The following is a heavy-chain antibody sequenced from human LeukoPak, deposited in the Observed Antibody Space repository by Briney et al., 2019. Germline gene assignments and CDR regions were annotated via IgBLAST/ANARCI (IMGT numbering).Heavy chain of an antibody. CDR3: ARYATVAAHRDFDY. D-gene: IGHD6-19*01. CDR1: GFTVSSNH. Sequence: GGSLRLSCAASGFTVSSNHMSWVRQAPGKGLEWVSVIYSDRSTYYADSVKGRFTISRDNAKNSLYLQMNSLRAEDTAVYYCARYATVAAHRDFDYWGQGTLVTVSS. J-gene: IGHJ4*02. V-gene: IGHV3-66*01. CDR2: IYSDRST.